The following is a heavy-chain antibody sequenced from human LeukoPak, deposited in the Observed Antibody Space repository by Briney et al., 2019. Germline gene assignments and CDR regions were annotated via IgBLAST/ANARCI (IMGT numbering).Heavy chain of an antibody. J-gene: IGHJ4*02. D-gene: IGHD5-18*01. CDR1: GFTFSSYG. Sequence: GRSLRLSCAGSGFTFSSYGMHWVRQAPGKGLEWVAVIWYDGSNKYYADSVKGRFTISRDNSKNTLYLQMNSLRAEDTAVYYCATTFYSYGHFDYWGQGTLVTVSS. CDR2: IWYDGSNK. V-gene: IGHV3-33*01. CDR3: ATTFYSYGHFDY.